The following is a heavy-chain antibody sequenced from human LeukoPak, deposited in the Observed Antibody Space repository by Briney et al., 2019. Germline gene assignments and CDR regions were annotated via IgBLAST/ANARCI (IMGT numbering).Heavy chain of an antibody. CDR1: GFTFSRHW. CDR3: AKNHERGRYDSFDM. Sequence: PGGSLRLSCAASGFTFSRHWMSWVRQTPEKGLEWVAHIGPNENERYYVDFVKGRFTISRGNAKNFLILQMNSLRAEDTAVYYCAKNHERGRYDSFDMWTQGSWVTVSS. V-gene: IGHV3-7*03. D-gene: IGHD3-16*02. CDR2: IGPNENER. J-gene: IGHJ3*02.